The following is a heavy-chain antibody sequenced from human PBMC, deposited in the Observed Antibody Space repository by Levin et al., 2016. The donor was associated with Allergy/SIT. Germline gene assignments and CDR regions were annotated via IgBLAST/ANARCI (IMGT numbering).Heavy chain of an antibody. Sequence: LSLTCAASGFTFSSDWMIWVRQAPGKGLEWVANMNQDGSERYYVDSVKGRFTISRDNAKNSLYLQMNSLRVEDTAVYYCARSTYSSLDYWGQGTLVTVSS. CDR1: GFTFSSDW. CDR2: MNQDGSER. CDR3: ARSTYSSLDY. J-gene: IGHJ4*02. D-gene: IGHD2/OR15-2a*01. V-gene: IGHV3-7*03.